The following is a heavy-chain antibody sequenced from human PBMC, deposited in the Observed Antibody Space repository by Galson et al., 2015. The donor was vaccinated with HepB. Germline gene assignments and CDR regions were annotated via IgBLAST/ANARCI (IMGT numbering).Heavy chain of an antibody. V-gene: IGHV3-23*01. CDR3: AKTKWGIYTGPFDY. D-gene: IGHD7-27*01. Sequence: SLRLSCAGSGFTFSTYAMSWVRQAPGKGLHWVSSITGSGGATYYADSVKGRFTISRDNSKNTLYLQINGLRAEDTAIYYCAKTKWGIYTGPFDYWGQGAPVTGSS. CDR1: GFTFSTYA. CDR2: ITGSGGAT. J-gene: IGHJ4*02.